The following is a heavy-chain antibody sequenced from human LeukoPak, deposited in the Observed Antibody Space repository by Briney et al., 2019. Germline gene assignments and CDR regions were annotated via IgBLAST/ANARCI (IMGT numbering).Heavy chain of an antibody. CDR1: GGSISSYY. Sequence: KPSGTLSLTCTVSGGSISSYYWTWIRQPPGKGLEWIGYIFYSGSTNYNPSLKSRVTISVDTSKNQFSLKLSSVTAADTAVYYCAGLPYSSSWTYWGQGTLVTVSS. J-gene: IGHJ4*02. CDR2: IFYSGST. D-gene: IGHD6-13*01. V-gene: IGHV4-59*08. CDR3: AGLPYSSSWTY.